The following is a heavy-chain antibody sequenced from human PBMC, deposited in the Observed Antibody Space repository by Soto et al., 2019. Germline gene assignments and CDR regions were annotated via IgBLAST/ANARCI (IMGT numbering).Heavy chain of an antibody. CDR1: GGSFSGYY. CDR2: INHSGST. Sequence: SETLSLTCAVYGGSFSGYYWSWIRQPPGKGLEWIGEINHSGSTNYNPSLKSRVTISVDTSKNQFSLKLSSVTAADTAVYYCARGPHSADYYYYYMDVWGKGTTVTVSS. J-gene: IGHJ6*03. D-gene: IGHD6-13*01. V-gene: IGHV4-34*01. CDR3: ARGPHSADYYYYYMDV.